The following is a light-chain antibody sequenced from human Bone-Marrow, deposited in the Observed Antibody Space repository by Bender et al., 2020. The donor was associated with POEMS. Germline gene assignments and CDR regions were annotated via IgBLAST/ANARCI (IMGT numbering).Light chain of an antibody. J-gene: IGLJ3*02. CDR3: YSAADNIRV. CDR2: RDS. V-gene: IGLV3-27*01. Sequence: SYELTQPSSVSVSPGQTATITCSGDVLSKKYARWFQLKSGQAPVMVIYRDSERPSGIPGRFSGSTSGSKVTLTISGAQVEDEADYYCYSAADNIRVFGGGTKLTVL. CDR1: VLSKKY.